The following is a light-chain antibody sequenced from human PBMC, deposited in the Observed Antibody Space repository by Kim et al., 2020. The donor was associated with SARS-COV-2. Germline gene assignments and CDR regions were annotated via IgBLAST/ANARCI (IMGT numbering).Light chain of an antibody. V-gene: IGLV2-14*03. CDR3: SSYTSSTTYV. J-gene: IGLJ1*01. CDR1: NSDVGGYNH. CDR2: DVS. Sequence: GQSFTISCTGTNSDVGGYNHVSWYQQHPGKAPKLMVYDVSQRPSGVSNRFSGSKSGNTASLTISGLQAEDEADYYCSSYTSSTTYVFGSGTQLTVL.